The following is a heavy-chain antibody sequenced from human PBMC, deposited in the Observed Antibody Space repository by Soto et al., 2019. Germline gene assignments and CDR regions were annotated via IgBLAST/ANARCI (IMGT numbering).Heavy chain of an antibody. J-gene: IGHJ4*02. D-gene: IGHD3-22*01. Sequence: QEQLVQSGAEVKKPGSSVKVSCKAAVGLFSSYAISWVRQAPGQVLEWMGGIIPVFSTAYYAQKGQGRVTITADESTNTAYMELSIFRSEDTAMYYCARGRSGYVWFNEFWGQGSLVTVSS. V-gene: IGHV1-69*01. CDR1: VGLFSSYA. CDR2: IIPVFSTA. CDR3: ARGRSGYVWFNEF.